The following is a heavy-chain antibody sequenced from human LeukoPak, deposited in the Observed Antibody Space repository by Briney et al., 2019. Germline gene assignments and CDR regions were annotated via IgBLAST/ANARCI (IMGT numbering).Heavy chain of an antibody. Sequence: GGSLILSCAASGLTFSSYNKNWVRHAPGKGLEWVSYISSSSSTIYYADSVKGRFTISRDNSKNTLYLQMNSLRAEDTAVYYCAKSGGGYPYYFDYWDQGTLVTVSS. CDR3: AKSGGGYPYYFDY. CDR2: ISSSSSTI. CDR1: GLTFSSYN. D-gene: IGHD3-22*01. J-gene: IGHJ4*02. V-gene: IGHV3-48*01.